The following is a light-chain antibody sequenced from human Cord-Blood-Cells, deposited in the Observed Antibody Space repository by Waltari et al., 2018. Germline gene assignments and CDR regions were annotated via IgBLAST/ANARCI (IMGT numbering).Light chain of an antibody. V-gene: IGKV3D-15*01. CDR3: QQYNNWPYT. CDR2: GAS. Sequence: EIVMTQSPATLSVSPGERATLSCRASQSVSSNLAWYPQKPGQAPRLLIYGASTRATGIPAMFSGSGSGTEFTLTISSLQSEDFAVYYCQQYNNWPYTVGQGTKLEIK. CDR1: QSVSSN. J-gene: IGKJ2*01.